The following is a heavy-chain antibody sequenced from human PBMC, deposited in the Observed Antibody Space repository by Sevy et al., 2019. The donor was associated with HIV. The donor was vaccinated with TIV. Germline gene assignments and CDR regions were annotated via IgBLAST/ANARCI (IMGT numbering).Heavy chain of an antibody. Sequence: GGSLRLSCAASGFTFSNAWMNWVRQAPGKGLEWVGRIKSKTDGGTTDYAAPVKGRFTISRDDSKNTLYLQMNSLKTEDTAVYYSTTDRVITMIVVVIPHDYWGQGTLVTVSS. CDR3: TTDRVITMIVVVIPHDY. CDR1: GFTFSNAW. V-gene: IGHV3-15*07. CDR2: IKSKTDGGTT. J-gene: IGHJ4*02. D-gene: IGHD3-22*01.